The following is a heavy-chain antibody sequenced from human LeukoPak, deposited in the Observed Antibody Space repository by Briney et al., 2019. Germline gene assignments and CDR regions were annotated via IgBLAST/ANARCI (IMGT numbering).Heavy chain of an antibody. J-gene: IGHJ4*02. CDR3: ARDIAIAVAGLTDY. CDR1: GFTFSSYS. V-gene: IGHV3-48*01. CDR2: ISSSSSTI. D-gene: IGHD6-19*01. Sequence: PGGSLRLSCAASGFTFSSYSMNWVRQAPGKGLEWVSHISSSSSTIYYADSVKGRFTISRDNAKNSLYLQMNSLRAEDTAVYYCARDIAIAVAGLTDYWGQGTLVTVSS.